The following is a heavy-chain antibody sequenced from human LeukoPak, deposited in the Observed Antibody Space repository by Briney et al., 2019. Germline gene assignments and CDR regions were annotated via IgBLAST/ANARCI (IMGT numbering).Heavy chain of an antibody. V-gene: IGHV4-59*01. CDR2: FYGTRSP. Sequence: SEPLSLTCTVSGGSISLSYWSWLRQPPGKGLEWMGYFYGTRSPKYNPSLERRVTISVDMSRNQFSLNLTSVTAADTAVYYCARGRGSLTYWGQGTLATVSS. CDR3: ARGRGSLTY. J-gene: IGHJ4*02. CDR1: GGSISLSY. D-gene: IGHD3-10*01.